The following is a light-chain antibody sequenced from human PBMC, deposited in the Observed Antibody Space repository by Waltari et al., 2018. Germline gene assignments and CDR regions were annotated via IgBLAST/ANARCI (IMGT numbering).Light chain of an antibody. J-gene: IGLJ3*02. CDR2: DNN. CDR1: SSNIGNNY. Sequence: QSVLTQPPSVSAAPGQKVSISCSGSSSNIGNNYVSWYQQLPGTAPRLLIYDNNKRPSGIPDRISGSKSGTSATLGITGLQTGDEADYYCGTWDTSLSAGPVFGGGTMLTVL. V-gene: IGLV1-51*01. CDR3: GTWDTSLSAGPV.